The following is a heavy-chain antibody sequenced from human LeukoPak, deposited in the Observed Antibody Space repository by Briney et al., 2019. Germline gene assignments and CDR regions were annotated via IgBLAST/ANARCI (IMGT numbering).Heavy chain of an antibody. CDR3: ARRSCSSTSCPVPRYFDL. D-gene: IGHD2-2*01. CDR1: GYSFTSYW. V-gene: IGHV5-51*01. J-gene: IGHJ2*01. Sequence: GESLKISCKGSGYSFTSYWIGWVRQMPGKGLEWMGIIYPGDSDTRYSPSFQGQVTFSADKSISTAYLQWSSLKASDTAMYYCARRSCSSTSCPVPRYFDLWGRGTLVTVSS. CDR2: IYPGDSDT.